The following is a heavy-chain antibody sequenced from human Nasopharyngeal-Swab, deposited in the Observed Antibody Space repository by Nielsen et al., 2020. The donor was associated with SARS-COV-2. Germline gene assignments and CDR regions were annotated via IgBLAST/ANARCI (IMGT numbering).Heavy chain of an antibody. Sequence: GGSLRLSCAASGFIFDDYAMNWVRQAPGKGLEWVSGITWNGGSIGYAESVKGRFTISRDSAKNSLYLQMNSLRAEDTALYYCARDKSSTVTTFDYWGQGTLVTASS. CDR3: ARDKSSTVTTFDY. J-gene: IGHJ4*02. V-gene: IGHV3-20*04. CDR2: ITWNGGSI. CDR1: GFIFDDYA. D-gene: IGHD4-17*01.